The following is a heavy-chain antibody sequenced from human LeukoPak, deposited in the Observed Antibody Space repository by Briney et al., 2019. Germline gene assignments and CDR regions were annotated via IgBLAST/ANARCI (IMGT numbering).Heavy chain of an antibody. V-gene: IGHV4-34*01. CDR1: GGSFSGYY. J-gene: IGHJ4*02. D-gene: IGHD4-17*01. Sequence: SETLSLTCAVYGGSFSGYYWSWIRQPPGKGLEWIGEINHSGSANYNPSLKSRVTISVDTSKNQFSLKLSSVTAADTAVYYCARGAHYGDYDYWGQGTLVTVSS. CDR3: ARGAHYGDYDY. CDR2: INHSGSA.